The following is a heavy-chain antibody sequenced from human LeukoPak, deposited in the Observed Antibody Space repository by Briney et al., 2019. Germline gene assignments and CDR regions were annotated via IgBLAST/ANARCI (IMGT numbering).Heavy chain of an antibody. V-gene: IGHV4-34*01. CDR2: INHSGST. CDR3: ASRSTMDV. Sequence: SETLSLTCAVYGGSFSGYYWSWIRQPQGKGLEWIGEINHSGSTNYNPSLKSRVTISVDTSKNQFSLRLSSVTAADTAVYYCASRSTMDVWGLGTPVTVSS. CDR1: GGSFSGYY. J-gene: IGHJ6*02.